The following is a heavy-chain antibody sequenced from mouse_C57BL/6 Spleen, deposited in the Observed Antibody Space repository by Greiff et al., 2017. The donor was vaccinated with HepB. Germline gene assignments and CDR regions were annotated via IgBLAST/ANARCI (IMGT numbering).Heavy chain of an antibody. CDR1: GYTFTSYW. J-gene: IGHJ4*01. D-gene: IGHD2-5*01. V-gene: IGHV1-69*01. CDR2: IDPSDSYT. CDR3: ARTPYYSNSDYYAMDY. Sequence: VQLQQPGAELVMPGASVKLSCKASGYTFTSYWMHWVKQRPGQGLEWIGEIDPSDSYTNYNQKFKGKSTLTVDKSSSTAYMQLSSLTSDDSAVYYCARTPYYSNSDYYAMDYWGQGTSVTVSS.